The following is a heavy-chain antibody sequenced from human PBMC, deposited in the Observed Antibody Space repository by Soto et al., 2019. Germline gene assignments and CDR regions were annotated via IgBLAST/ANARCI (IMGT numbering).Heavy chain of an antibody. D-gene: IGHD6-19*01. CDR2: IDPSDSYS. Sequence: PGESLKISCQGSGYIFTKSWISWVRQMPGKGLEWMARIDPSDSYSDYSPSFRGHVTMSVDKSTSTVHLQWTSLEASDTAIYYCARHDYPPVAGTCNYWGQGPQVTVSS. V-gene: IGHV5-10-1*01. CDR1: GYIFTKSW. CDR3: ARHDYPPVAGTCNY. J-gene: IGHJ4*02.